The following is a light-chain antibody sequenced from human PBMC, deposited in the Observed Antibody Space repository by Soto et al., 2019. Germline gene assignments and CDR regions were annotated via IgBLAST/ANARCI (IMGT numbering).Light chain of an antibody. CDR3: RSYTSSSTDV. J-gene: IGLJ1*01. Sequence: QYALTQPASVSGSPGQSITVSCTGTSSDIGGYHYVSWYQQHPGKAPKLMIYDVSNRPSGVSNRFSGYKSGNTASLTISGLQAEDEADYYCRSYTSSSTDVFGTGTKLTVL. CDR1: SSDIGGYHY. V-gene: IGLV2-14*01. CDR2: DVS.